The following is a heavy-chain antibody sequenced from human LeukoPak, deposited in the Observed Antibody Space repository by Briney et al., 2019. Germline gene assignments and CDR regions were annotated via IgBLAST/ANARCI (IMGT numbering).Heavy chain of an antibody. D-gene: IGHD1-1*01. CDR1: GFPFSDYS. CDR2: IGIDSGNT. CDR3: ARDHNYAFDN. J-gene: IGHJ4*02. V-gene: IGHV3-48*04. Sequence: PGGSLRLSCTASGFPFSDYSLDWVRQAPGKGLEWISYIGIDSGNTKYADSVRGRFTVSADNAKNSLFLQMNTLRVEDTAVCYCARDHNYAFDNWGQGTLISVSS.